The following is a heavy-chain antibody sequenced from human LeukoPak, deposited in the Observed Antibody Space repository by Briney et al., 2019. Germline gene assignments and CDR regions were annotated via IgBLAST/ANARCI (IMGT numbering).Heavy chain of an antibody. CDR3: ARSYGGNPMYFFDS. CDR1: GASISSYY. CDR2: IYPSGST. D-gene: IGHD4-23*01. J-gene: IGHJ4*02. V-gene: IGHV4-4*07. Sequence: PSETLSLTCTVSGASISSYYWSWIRQPAGEGLEWIGRIYPSGSTIYNPSLKSRVSISVDQSMNQFSLKLSSVTAADTAVYYCARSYGGNPMYFFDSWGQGTLVTVSS.